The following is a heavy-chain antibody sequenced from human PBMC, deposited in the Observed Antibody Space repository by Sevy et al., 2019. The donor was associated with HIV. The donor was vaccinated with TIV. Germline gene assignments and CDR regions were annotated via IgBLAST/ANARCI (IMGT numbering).Heavy chain of an antibody. Sequence: SETLSLTCTVSGGSISSYYWSWIRQPPGKGVEWIGYIYYSGSTNYNPSLKSRVTISVDTSKNQFSLKLSSVTAADTAVYYCARQVGDIVVAYFDYWGQGTLVTVSS. CDR3: ARQVGDIVVAYFDY. J-gene: IGHJ4*02. V-gene: IGHV4-59*08. CDR1: GGSISSYY. CDR2: IYYSGST. D-gene: IGHD2-15*01.